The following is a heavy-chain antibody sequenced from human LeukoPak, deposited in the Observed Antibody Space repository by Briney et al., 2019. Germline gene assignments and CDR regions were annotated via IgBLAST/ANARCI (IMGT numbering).Heavy chain of an antibody. CDR1: GGSLSTHH. Sequence: SGTLSLTCAVSGGSLSTHHWSWIRQSPGKGLEWIGYISYSGSTNYNPSLKSRGTTSADTTNNHIFFMLSSVPGADTAAYYCSRGYDCSAYYPFNYWGQGTLVTVSS. J-gene: IGHJ4*02. V-gene: IGHV4-59*11. CDR2: ISYSGST. CDR3: SRGYDCSAYYPFNY. D-gene: IGHD3-22*01.